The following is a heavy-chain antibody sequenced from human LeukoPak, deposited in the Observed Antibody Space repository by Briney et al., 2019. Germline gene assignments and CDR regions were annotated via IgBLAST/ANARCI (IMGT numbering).Heavy chain of an antibody. CDR1: GGTFSSYA. J-gene: IGHJ5*02. CDR3: ATVGVMIKFGGVIVNPPNWFDP. V-gene: IGHV1-69*04. D-gene: IGHD3-16*02. Sequence: GASVKVSCKASGGTFSSYAISWVRQAPGQGLEWMGRIIPILGIANYAQKFQGRVTITADKSTSTAYMELSSLRSEDTAVYYCATVGVMIKFGGVIVNPPNWFDPWGQGTLVTVSS. CDR2: IIPILGIA.